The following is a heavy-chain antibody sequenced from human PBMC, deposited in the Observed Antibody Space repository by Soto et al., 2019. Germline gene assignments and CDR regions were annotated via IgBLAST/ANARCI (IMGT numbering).Heavy chain of an antibody. CDR3: ATRKYRAGPDYLDL. V-gene: IGHV1-8*01. Sequence: ASVKVSCKSSGFTFITYDFSWVRQAAGQGLEWMGWMNPNNGNAGFAQKFRGRINMTRNTSISTAYLELSSLRSDDSAVYFCATRKYRAGPDYLDLCCQGSQVTVSS. D-gene: IGHD2-2*02. CDR1: GFTFITYD. CDR2: MNPNNGNA. J-gene: IGHJ4*02.